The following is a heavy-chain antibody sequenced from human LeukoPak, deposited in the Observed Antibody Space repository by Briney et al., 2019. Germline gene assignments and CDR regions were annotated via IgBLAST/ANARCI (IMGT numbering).Heavy chain of an antibody. Sequence: GGSLRLACAASGFTFSSYAMHWLRQAPGKGLEWVAVISYDGSNKYYADSVKGRFTISRDNSKNTLYLQMNSLRAEDTAVYYCARSYGSGSYYYYYYGMDVWGQGTTVTVSS. CDR3: ARSYGSGSYYYYYYGMDV. CDR2: ISYDGSNK. V-gene: IGHV3-30*04. J-gene: IGHJ6*02. CDR1: GFTFSSYA. D-gene: IGHD3-10*01.